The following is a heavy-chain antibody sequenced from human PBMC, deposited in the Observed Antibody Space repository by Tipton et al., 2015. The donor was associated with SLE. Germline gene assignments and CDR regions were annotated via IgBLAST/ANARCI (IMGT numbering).Heavy chain of an antibody. CDR3: AKDMAIAVTGRPFDL. Sequence: SLRLSCAASGFTFDDYAMHWVRQAPGKGLEWVSSISWNSFSMIYVDSVKGRFTISRDNAKKSLYLQMNSLRPEDTALYYCAKDMAIAVTGRPFDLWGQGTLVTVSS. D-gene: IGHD6-19*01. J-gene: IGHJ4*02. CDR2: ISWNSFSM. V-gene: IGHV3-9*01. CDR1: GFTFDDYA.